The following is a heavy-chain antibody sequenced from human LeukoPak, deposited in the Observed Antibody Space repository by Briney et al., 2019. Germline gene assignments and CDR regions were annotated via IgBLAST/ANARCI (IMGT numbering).Heavy chain of an antibody. Sequence: GGSLRLSCAASGFTFSSYSMNWVRQAPGKGLEWVSSISSSSYIYYADSVKGRFTISRDNAKNSLYLQMNSLRAEDTAVYYCARDRGSLDAFDIWGQGTMVTVSS. CDR2: ISSSSYI. J-gene: IGHJ3*02. D-gene: IGHD1-26*01. CDR1: GFTFSSYS. CDR3: ARDRGSLDAFDI. V-gene: IGHV3-21*01.